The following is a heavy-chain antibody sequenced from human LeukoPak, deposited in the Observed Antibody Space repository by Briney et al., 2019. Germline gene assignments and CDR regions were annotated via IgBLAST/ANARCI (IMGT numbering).Heavy chain of an antibody. V-gene: IGHV1-3*03. CDR3: AQGSSSSLGSR. Sequence: ASVKVSCKASGYTFSSYAMHWVRQAPGQRLEWMGWINAGNGNTKLSHEFQGRVTITRDTSASTAYMELSSLRSEDTAVYYCAQGSSSSLGSRWGQGTLVTVSS. D-gene: IGHD6-13*01. CDR1: GYTFSSYA. J-gene: IGHJ4*02. CDR2: INAGNGNT.